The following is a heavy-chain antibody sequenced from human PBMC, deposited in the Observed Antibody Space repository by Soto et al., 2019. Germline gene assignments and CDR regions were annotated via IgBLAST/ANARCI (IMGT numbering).Heavy chain of an antibody. Sequence: PLETLSLTCTVSGGSSSSYYWILIRQPPGKGLEWIGYIYYSGSTNYNPSLKSRVTISVDTSKNQFSLKLSSVTAADTAVYYCARASYDILTGYYKHAFDYWGQGTLVTVSS. CDR2: IYYSGST. D-gene: IGHD3-9*01. CDR1: GGSSSSYY. J-gene: IGHJ4*02. V-gene: IGHV4-59*01. CDR3: ARASYDILTGYYKHAFDY.